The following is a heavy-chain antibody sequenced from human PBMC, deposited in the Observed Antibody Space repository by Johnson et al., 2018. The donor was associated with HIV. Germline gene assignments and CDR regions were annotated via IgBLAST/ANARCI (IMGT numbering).Heavy chain of an antibody. V-gene: IGHV3-30*03. CDR2: ISYDGSNK. CDR3: TTDHYFLDALDI. D-gene: IGHD2/OR15-2a*01. CDR1: GFTFSSYG. Sequence: QVQLVESGGGLVKPGGSLRLSCAASGFTFSSYGMHWVRQAPGKGLEWVAVISYDGSNKYYADSVKGRFTISRDNSKNTLYLQMNSLRAEDTAVYYCTTDHYFLDALDIWGQGTMVTVSS. J-gene: IGHJ3*02.